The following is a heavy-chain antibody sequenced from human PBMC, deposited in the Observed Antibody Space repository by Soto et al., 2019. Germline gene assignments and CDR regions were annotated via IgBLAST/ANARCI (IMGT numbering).Heavy chain of an antibody. CDR1: GYTFTTSG. CDR3: ARQGSWTYYYYGLDV. Sequence: QVQLVQSGPEVKKPGASVKVSCEASGYTFTTSGISGVRQAPGQGPEWMGWISTYNGDTNSAQKFQGRVTMTADTSTGTAYMELMSLKSDDTAVYYCARQGSWTYYYYGLDVWGQGTPVTV. CDR2: ISTYNGDT. D-gene: IGHD1-26*01. J-gene: IGHJ6*02. V-gene: IGHV1-18*01.